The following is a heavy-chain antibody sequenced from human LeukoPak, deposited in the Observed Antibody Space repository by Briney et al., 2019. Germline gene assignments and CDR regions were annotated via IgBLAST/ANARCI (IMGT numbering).Heavy chain of an antibody. J-gene: IGHJ4*02. V-gene: IGHV4-39*07. Sequence: PSETLSLTCAVSGGPIMTAPYYWGWIRQPPGKGLEWLGSVFHDGTTYYSPSLKSRVTVSADTSRNRFSLSLTSSSAADTAVYYCVMSGVVLQTGFDFWGQGALVTVSS. CDR2: VFHDGTT. D-gene: IGHD3-16*01. CDR1: GGPIMTAPYY. CDR3: VMSGVVLQTGFDF.